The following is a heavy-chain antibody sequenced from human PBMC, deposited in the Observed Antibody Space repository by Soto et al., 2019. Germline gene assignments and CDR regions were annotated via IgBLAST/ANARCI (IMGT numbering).Heavy chain of an antibody. Sequence: ASVKVSCKASGYTFTGYYMHWVRQAPGQGLEWMGWINPNSGGTNYAQKFQGWVTMTRDTSISTAYMELSRLRSDDTAVYHCARGYSSSWYIPRVDGMDVWGQGTTVTVSS. V-gene: IGHV1-2*04. CDR1: GYTFTGYY. J-gene: IGHJ6*02. D-gene: IGHD6-13*01. CDR2: INPNSGGT. CDR3: ARGYSSSWYIPRVDGMDV.